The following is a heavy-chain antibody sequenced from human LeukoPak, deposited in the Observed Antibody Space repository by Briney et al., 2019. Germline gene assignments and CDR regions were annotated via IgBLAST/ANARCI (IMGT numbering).Heavy chain of an antibody. V-gene: IGHV1-69*05. CDR1: GYTFSGYA. J-gene: IGHJ3*02. CDR2: INPNIGAA. D-gene: IGHD3-22*01. CDR3: AKEESYYCESEAGGAVLDI. Sequence: GASVKVSCKASGYTFSGYAIRWVRQAPGQGLEWMGGINPNIGAANYAQKFQGRVTITTDTSISTAYMELSSLRSEDTAVYYCAKEESYYCESEAGGAVLDIWGQGPMVTVSS.